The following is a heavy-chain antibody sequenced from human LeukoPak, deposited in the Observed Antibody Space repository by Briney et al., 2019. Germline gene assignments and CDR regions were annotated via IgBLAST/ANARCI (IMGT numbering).Heavy chain of an antibody. Sequence: ASVKVSCKASGYTFTGYYMHWVRQAPGQGLEWMGWINPNSGGTNYAQKFQGRVTMTRDTSISTAYMDLSRLRSDDTAVYYCARESLSGSSWYGCLDYWGQGTLVTVSS. D-gene: IGHD6-13*01. CDR1: GYTFTGYY. J-gene: IGHJ4*02. CDR2: INPNSGGT. CDR3: ARESLSGSSWYGCLDY. V-gene: IGHV1-2*02.